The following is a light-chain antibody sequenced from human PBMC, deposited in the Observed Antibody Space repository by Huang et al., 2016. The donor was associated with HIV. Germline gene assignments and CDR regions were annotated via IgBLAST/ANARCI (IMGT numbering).Light chain of an antibody. Sequence: EIVLTQSPATLSLSPGERATLSCRASQSVSSHFAWYQQKLGQAPRLLIYAASNRATGIPARFSSSGSGTDFTLTISSLEPEDSAVYYCQHRSNWPPYTFGQGTKLEIK. J-gene: IGKJ2*01. CDR1: QSVSSH. V-gene: IGKV3-11*01. CDR2: AAS. CDR3: QHRSNWPPYT.